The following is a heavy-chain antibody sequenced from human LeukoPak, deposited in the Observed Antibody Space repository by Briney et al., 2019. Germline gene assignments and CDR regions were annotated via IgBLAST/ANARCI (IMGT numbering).Heavy chain of an antibody. CDR3: ARPGKQLADY. CDR1: GGSFSGYY. J-gene: IGHJ4*02. D-gene: IGHD6-13*01. Sequence: SETLSLTCAVYGGSFSGYYWSWIRQPPGKGLEWIGEINHSGSTNYNPSLKSRVTISVDTSKNQFSLKLSSVTAADTAVYYCARPGKQLADYWGQGTLVTVSS. V-gene: IGHV4-34*01. CDR2: INHSGST.